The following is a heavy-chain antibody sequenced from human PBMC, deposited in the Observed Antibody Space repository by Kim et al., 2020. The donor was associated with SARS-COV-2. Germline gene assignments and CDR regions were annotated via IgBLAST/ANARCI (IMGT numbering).Heavy chain of an antibody. J-gene: IGHJ6*02. Sequence: GESLKISCKGSGYSFTSYWISWVRQMPGKGLEWMGRIDPSDSYTNYSPSFQVHVTISADKSISTAYLQWSSLKASDTAMYYCARLGVPPREMAAVAPYDYYYYGMDVWGQGTTVTVSS. CDR1: GYSFTSYW. D-gene: IGHD6-19*01. CDR3: ARLGVPPREMAAVAPYDYYYYGMDV. V-gene: IGHV5-10-1*01. CDR2: IDPSDSYT.